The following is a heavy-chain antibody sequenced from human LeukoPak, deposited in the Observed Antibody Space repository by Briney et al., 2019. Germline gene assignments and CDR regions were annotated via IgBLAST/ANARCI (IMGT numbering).Heavy chain of an antibody. CDR2: INSDGSST. CDR1: GFTFSSYW. V-gene: IGHV3-74*01. Sequence: GGSLRLSCAASGFTFSSYWMHWVRQAPGKGLVWVSRINSDGSSTSYADSVKGRFTIPRENAKNTLYLQMNSLRDEDTAGYYCARDRYCCGGSCYGGAGWFDPWGQGTLVTVSS. D-gene: IGHD2-15*01. J-gene: IGHJ5*02. CDR3: ARDRYCCGGSCYGGAGWFDP.